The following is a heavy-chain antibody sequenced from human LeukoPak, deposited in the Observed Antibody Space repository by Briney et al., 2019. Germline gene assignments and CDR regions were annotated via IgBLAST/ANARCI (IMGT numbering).Heavy chain of an antibody. Sequence: TGGSLRLSCAASGFTFSSYAMSWVRQAPGKGLEWVSAISVSGGSTYYADSVKGRFTISRDNSKTTMYLQMNSLRAEDTAVYYCAKDGWYAEYFQHWGQGTLVTVSS. CDR1: GFTFSSYA. CDR2: ISVSGGST. V-gene: IGHV3-23*01. CDR3: AKDGWYAEYFQH. D-gene: IGHD6-19*01. J-gene: IGHJ1*01.